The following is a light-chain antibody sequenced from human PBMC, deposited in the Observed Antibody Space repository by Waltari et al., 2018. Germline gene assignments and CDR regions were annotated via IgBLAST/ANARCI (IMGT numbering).Light chain of an antibody. CDR1: QDISNS. Sequence: DIQMTQSPSSLSASVGDRVTITCQASQDISNSLNWYHQKPGKAPKLLINDASDLETGVPSRFSGSGSGTDFTFTISSLQPEDIATYYCQQYQNLPYTFGQGTKLEI. CDR3: QQYQNLPYT. V-gene: IGKV1-33*01. J-gene: IGKJ2*01. CDR2: DAS.